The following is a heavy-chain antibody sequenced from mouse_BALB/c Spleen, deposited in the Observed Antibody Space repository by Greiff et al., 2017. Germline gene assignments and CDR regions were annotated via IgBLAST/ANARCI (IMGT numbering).Heavy chain of an antibody. J-gene: IGHJ4*01. CDR1: GYTFTDYA. D-gene: IGHD2-2*01. CDR2: ISTYYGDA. Sequence: VQLQQSGAELVRPGVSVKISCKGSGYTFTDYAMHWVKQSHAKSLEWIGVISTYYGDASYNQKFKGKATMTVDKSSSTAYMELARLTSEDSAIYYCARSGWLRRGHYAMDYWGQGTSVTVSS. V-gene: IGHV1S137*01. CDR3: ARSGWLRRGHYAMDY.